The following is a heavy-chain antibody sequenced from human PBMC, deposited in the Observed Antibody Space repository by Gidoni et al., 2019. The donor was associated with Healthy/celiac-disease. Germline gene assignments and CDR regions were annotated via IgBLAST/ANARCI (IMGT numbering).Heavy chain of an antibody. J-gene: IGHJ4*02. V-gene: IGHV3-21*01. D-gene: IGHD6-6*01. Sequence: EVQLVASGGGLVKPGGSLRLSCAASRFTFSSYSMNWVRQAPGKGLEWVSSISSSSRYIYYADAVKGRFTISRDNAKNSLYLQMNSLRAEDTAVYYCARVLSFYSSSLNYFDYWGQGTLVTVSS. CDR2: ISSSSRYI. CDR1: RFTFSSYS. CDR3: ARVLSFYSSSLNYFDY.